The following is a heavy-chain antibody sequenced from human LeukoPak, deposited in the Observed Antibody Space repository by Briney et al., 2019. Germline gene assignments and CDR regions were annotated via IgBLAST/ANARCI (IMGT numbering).Heavy chain of an antibody. CDR2: INHSGST. Sequence: PSETLSLTCAVYGGSFSGYYWSWIRQPPGKGLEWIGEINHSGSTNYNPSLKSRVTISVDTSKNQFSLKLSSVTAADTAVYYCARGRSLGCMDVWGKGTTVIVSS. CDR1: GGSFSGYY. V-gene: IGHV4-34*01. J-gene: IGHJ6*04. CDR3: ARGRSLGCMDV. D-gene: IGHD1-26*01.